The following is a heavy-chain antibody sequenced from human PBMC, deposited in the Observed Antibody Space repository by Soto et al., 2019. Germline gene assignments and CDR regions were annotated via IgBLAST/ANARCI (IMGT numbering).Heavy chain of an antibody. Sequence: FLTCTVSGGSISSYYWSWIRQPPGKGLEWIGYIYYSGSTNYNPSLKSRVTISVDTSKNQFSLKLSSVTAADTAVYYCTRGHRGYSYGINWFDPWGQGTLVTVSS. CDR3: TRGHRGYSYGINWFDP. CDR2: IYYSGST. J-gene: IGHJ5*02. V-gene: IGHV4-59*01. D-gene: IGHD5-18*01. CDR1: GGSISSYY.